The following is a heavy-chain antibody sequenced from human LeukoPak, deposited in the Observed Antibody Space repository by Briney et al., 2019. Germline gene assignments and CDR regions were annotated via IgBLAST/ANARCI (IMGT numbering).Heavy chain of an antibody. CDR2: IYYSGST. CDR3: ARDINYGEASFDY. CDR1: GGSISSYY. J-gene: IGHJ4*02. D-gene: IGHD4-17*01. V-gene: IGHV4-59*12. Sequence: PSETLSLTCTVSGGSISSYYWSWIRQPPGKGLEWIGYIYYSGSTNYNPSLKSRVTISVDTSKNQFSLKLSSVTAADTAVYYCARDINYGEASFDYWGQGTLVTVSS.